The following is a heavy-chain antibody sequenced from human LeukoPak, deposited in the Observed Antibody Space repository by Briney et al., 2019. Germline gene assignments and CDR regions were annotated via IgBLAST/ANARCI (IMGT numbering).Heavy chain of an antibody. CDR2: IKPSGST. D-gene: IGHD3-3*01. CDR3: ARLVGDFWSGYRTFYYYMDV. CDR1: GGSFNGYY. V-gene: IGHV4-34*01. Sequence: PPETLSLTCAVYGGSFNGYYWSWIRQPPGKGLEWNGEIKPSGSTNYHRSFKSRATISVDTSQNQFSLKLSSVTASDTAVYYCARLVGDFWSGYRTFYYYMDVWGKGTTVTVSS. J-gene: IGHJ6*03.